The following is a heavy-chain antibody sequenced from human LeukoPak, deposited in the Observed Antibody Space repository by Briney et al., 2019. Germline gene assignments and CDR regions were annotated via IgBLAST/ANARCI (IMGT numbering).Heavy chain of an antibody. J-gene: IGHJ4*02. CDR2: IYYSGST. Sequence: PSETLSLTCTVSGGSISSSSYYWGWIRQPPGKGLEWIGSIYYSGSTYYNPSLKSRVTISVDTSKNQFSLKLSSVTAADTAVYYCAREGYCGGDRYSPYYFDYWGQGTLVTVSS. D-gene: IGHD2-21*02. CDR1: GGSISSSSYY. CDR3: AREGYCGGDRYSPYYFDY. V-gene: IGHV4-39*02.